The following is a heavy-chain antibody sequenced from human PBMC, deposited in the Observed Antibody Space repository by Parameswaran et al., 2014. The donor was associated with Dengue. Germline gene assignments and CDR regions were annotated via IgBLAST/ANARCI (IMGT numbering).Heavy chain of an antibody. CDR3: ARDRISGSYYGGEGY. J-gene: IGHJ4*02. V-gene: IGHV1-18*01. Sequence: PGASVKVSCKASGYTFISYGISWVRQAPGQGLEWMGWINSYNGNTNYAQKLQGRVTMTTDTSTSTAYMELRSLRSDDTAVYYCARDRISGSYYGGEGYWGQGTLVTVSS. D-gene: IGHD1-26*01. CDR1: GYTFISYG. CDR2: INSYNGNT.